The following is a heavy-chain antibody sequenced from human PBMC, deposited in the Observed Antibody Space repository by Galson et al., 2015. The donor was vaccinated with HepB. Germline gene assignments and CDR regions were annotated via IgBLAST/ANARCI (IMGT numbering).Heavy chain of an antibody. CDR1: GFTFSDYA. D-gene: IGHD1-1*01. J-gene: IGHJ4*02. V-gene: IGHV3-30-3*01. Sequence: SLRLSCAASGFTFSDYAMHWVRQAPGEGLEWVAEISHNGYHIHYADAVEGRFTISRDNSGNTLYVQMNNLRVEDSCLLYCARRRPLDRRFDSWGQGILVTVSS. CDR2: ISHNGYHI. CDR3: ARRRPLDRRFDS.